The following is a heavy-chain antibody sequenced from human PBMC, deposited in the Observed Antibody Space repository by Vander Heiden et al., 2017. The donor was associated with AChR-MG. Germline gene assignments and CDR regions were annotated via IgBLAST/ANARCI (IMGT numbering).Heavy chain of an antibody. CDR1: GFPSSNYA. CDR3: AKDEVASVRGYFDY. J-gene: IGHJ4*02. D-gene: IGHD7-27*01. V-gene: IGHV3-23*01. Sequence: VQLLASGRALVQPGGSLRVSCAASGFPSSNYAMTSVRQATGKGLEWVSAISDSGGNTYYADSVRGRFTISRDNSKNTLYLQMNTLRAEDTAVYYCAKDEVASVRGYFDYWGQGILVTVSS. CDR2: ISDSGGNT.